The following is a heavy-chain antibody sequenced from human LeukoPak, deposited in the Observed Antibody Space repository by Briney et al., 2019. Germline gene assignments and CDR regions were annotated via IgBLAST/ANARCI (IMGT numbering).Heavy chain of an antibody. J-gene: IGHJ4*02. CDR2: INPNSGGT. Sequence: ASVKVSCKASGYTFTGYYMHWVRQAPGQGLEWMGWINPNSGGTNYAQKFQGRVTMTTDTSTSTAYMELRSLRSDDTAVYYCARGYYDSSGYYYSFVGYYFDYWGQGTLVTVSS. D-gene: IGHD3-22*01. V-gene: IGHV1-2*02. CDR1: GYTFTGYY. CDR3: ARGYYDSSGYYYSFVGYYFDY.